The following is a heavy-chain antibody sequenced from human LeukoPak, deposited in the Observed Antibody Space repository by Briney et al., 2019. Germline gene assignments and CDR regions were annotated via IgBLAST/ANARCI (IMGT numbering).Heavy chain of an antibody. D-gene: IGHD3-10*01. CDR3: ARGWGYFGSGHAFDV. Sequence: PGGSLRLSCAASGFTVSGNFMSWVRQAPDKGLEWVSVIFSGGDIYYADSVKDRFTISRDISENTLYLQMNSLRVEDTAVYYCARGWGYFGSGHAFDVWGQGTMVTVSS. CDR1: GFTVSGNF. V-gene: IGHV3-66*01. CDR2: IFSGGDI. J-gene: IGHJ3*01.